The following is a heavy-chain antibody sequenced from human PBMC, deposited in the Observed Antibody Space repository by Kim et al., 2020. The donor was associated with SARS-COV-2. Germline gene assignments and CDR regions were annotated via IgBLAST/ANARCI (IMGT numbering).Heavy chain of an antibody. CDR1: GFTFRSYW. CDR2: IKSDGSST. Sequence: GGSLRLSCAASGFTFRSYWMHWVRQAPGKGLVWVSRIKSDGSSTTYADSVKGRFTISRDNAKNTLYLQMNSLRADDTAVYYCARDPDYSGSLELDYWGQGTPVTVSS. V-gene: IGHV3-74*01. J-gene: IGHJ4*02. CDR3: ARDPDYSGSLELDY. D-gene: IGHD4-4*01.